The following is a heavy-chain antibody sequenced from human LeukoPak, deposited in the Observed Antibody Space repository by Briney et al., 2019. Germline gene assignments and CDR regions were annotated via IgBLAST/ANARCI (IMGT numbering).Heavy chain of an antibody. V-gene: IGHV4-59*08. CDR2: IYYSGST. D-gene: IGHD4-23*01. CDR3: ARRAVVTPGAFDI. Sequence: SETLSLTCTVSGGSISSYYWSWIRQPPGMGLEWIGYIYYSGSTNYNPSLKSRVTISVDTSKNQFSLKLSSVTAADTAVYYCARRAVVTPGAFDIWGQGTMVTVSS. J-gene: IGHJ3*02. CDR1: GGSISSYY.